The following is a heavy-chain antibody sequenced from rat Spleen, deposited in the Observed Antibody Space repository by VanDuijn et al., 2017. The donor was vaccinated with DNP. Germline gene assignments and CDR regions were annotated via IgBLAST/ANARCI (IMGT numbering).Heavy chain of an antibody. V-gene: IGHV5-7*01. CDR1: GFTFSDYN. Sequence: EVQLVESGGGLVQPGRSLKLSCAASGFTFSDYNMAWVRQAPKKGLEWVATISYDGSSTYYRDSVKGRFTISRDNAKSTLYMQMDSLRSEDTATYYCTRRGYTTDYSTRGFDYWGQGVIVTVSS. D-gene: IGHD1-6*01. J-gene: IGHJ2*01. CDR3: TRRGYTTDYSTRGFDY. CDR2: ISYDGSST.